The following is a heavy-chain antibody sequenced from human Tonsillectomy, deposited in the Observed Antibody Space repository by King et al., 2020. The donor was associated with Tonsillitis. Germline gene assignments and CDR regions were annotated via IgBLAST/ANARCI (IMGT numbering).Heavy chain of an antibody. Sequence: VQLVESGGGLVKPAGSLRLSCAASGFTFSNAWMNWVRQAPGKGLEWVGRIKSKTNGGTTDYAAPVNGRFTISRDDSKNTLFLQMTSLKTEDTAVYYCTTDYYYDSSGYYYVDYWGQGTLVTVSS. CDR1: GFTFSNAW. D-gene: IGHD3-22*01. CDR2: IKSKTNGGTT. J-gene: IGHJ4*02. V-gene: IGHV3-15*07. CDR3: TTDYYYDSSGYYYVDY.